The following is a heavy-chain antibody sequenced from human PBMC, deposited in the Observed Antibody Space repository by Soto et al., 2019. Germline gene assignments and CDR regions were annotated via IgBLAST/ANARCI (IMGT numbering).Heavy chain of an antibody. J-gene: IGHJ3*02. D-gene: IGHD6-13*01. CDR1: GFTLSAYW. Sequence: EVHLEESGGDLVQPGGSLRLSCAASGFTLSAYWMTWVRQAPGKGLEWVANINRDGSKKSYLDSVRGRFTISRDNVGNSLYLQMDSQRADDSVLYYCARDVSPGSSSLFLDAFDIWGQGTMVTVSS. CDR2: INRDGSKK. V-gene: IGHV3-7*05. CDR3: ARDVSPGSSSLFLDAFDI.